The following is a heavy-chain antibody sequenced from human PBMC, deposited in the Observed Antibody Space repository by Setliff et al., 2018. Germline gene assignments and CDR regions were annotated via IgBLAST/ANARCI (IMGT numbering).Heavy chain of an antibody. CDR3: ANAMPNYYDSGGYYPGPLSDAFDI. D-gene: IGHD3-22*01. CDR2: IRYDGSNK. J-gene: IGHJ3*02. Sequence: GGSLRLSCAASGFTFSSYGMHWVRQAPGKGLEWVAFIRYDGSNKYYADSVKGRFTISRDNSKNTLYLQMNSLRAEDTAVYYCANAMPNYYDSGGYYPGPLSDAFDIWGQGTMV. V-gene: IGHV3-30*02. CDR1: GFTFSSYG.